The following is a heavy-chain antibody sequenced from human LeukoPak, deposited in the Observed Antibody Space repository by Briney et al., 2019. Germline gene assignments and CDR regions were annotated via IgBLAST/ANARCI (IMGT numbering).Heavy chain of an antibody. D-gene: IGHD3-9*01. CDR3: AGDDILTGYYRGWFDP. V-gene: IGHV3-30*19. Sequence: GGSLRLSCAASGFTFSSYGTHWVRQAPGKGLEWVAVIWYDGSNKYYADSVKGRFTISRDNSKNTLYLQMNSLRAEDTAVYYCAGDDILTGYYRGWFDPWGQGTLVTVSS. CDR2: IWYDGSNK. CDR1: GFTFSSYG. J-gene: IGHJ5*02.